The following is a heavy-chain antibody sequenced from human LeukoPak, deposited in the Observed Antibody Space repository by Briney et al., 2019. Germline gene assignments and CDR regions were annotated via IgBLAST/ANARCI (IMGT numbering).Heavy chain of an antibody. D-gene: IGHD3-22*01. J-gene: IGHJ4*02. Sequence: ASVKVSCKASGYIFTSYDINWVRQATGQGLEWMGWMNPNSGNTGYAQKFQGRVTMTRNTSISTAYMELSSLRSEDTAVYYCARAYYDSSGYYLGYLVSDYWGQGTLVTVSS. CDR1: GYIFTSYD. V-gene: IGHV1-8*01. CDR2: MNPNSGNT. CDR3: ARAYYDSSGYYLGYLVSDY.